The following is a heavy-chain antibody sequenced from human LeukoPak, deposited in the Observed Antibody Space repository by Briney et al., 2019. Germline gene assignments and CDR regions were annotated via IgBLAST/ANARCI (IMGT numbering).Heavy chain of an antibody. CDR3: ARIYDFWSGYPVPFFDP. J-gene: IGHJ5*02. Sequence: GASVKVSCKASGGTFSSYAISWVRQAPGQGLEWMGGIIPIFGTANYAQKFQGRVTITADESTSTAYMELSSLRSEDTAVYYCARIYDFWSGYPVPFFDPWGQGTLVTVSS. CDR2: IIPIFGTA. CDR1: GGTFSSYA. V-gene: IGHV1-69*13. D-gene: IGHD3-3*01.